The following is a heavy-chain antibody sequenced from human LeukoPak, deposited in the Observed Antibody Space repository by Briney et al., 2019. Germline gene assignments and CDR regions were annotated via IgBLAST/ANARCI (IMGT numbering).Heavy chain of an antibody. J-gene: IGHJ1*01. CDR3: ARGSSGWYKHFQH. V-gene: IGHV3-53*01. Sequence: GGSLRLSCAASGFTVSSNYMSWVRQAPGKGLEWVSVIYSGGSTYYADSVKGRFTISRDNSKNTLYLQMSSLRAEDTAVYYCARGSSGWYKHFQHWGQGTLVTVSS. D-gene: IGHD6-19*01. CDR2: IYSGGST. CDR1: GFTVSSNY.